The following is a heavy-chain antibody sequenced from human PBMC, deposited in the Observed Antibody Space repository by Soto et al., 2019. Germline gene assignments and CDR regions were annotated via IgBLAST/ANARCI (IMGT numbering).Heavy chain of an antibody. V-gene: IGHV4-31*03. CDR1: GGSISSGGYY. Sequence: SETLSLTCTVSGGSISSGGYYWSWIRQHPGKGLEWIGYIYYSGSTYYNPSLKSRVTISVDTSKNQFSLRLSCVTAADTAVYYCARGSSSSVGFVDAWGQGILVTVSS. CDR3: ARGSSSSVGFVDA. J-gene: IGHJ5*02. CDR2: IYYSGST. D-gene: IGHD6-6*01.